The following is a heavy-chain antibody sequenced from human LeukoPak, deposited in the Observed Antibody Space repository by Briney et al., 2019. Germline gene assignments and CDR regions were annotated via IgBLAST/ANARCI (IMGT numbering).Heavy chain of an antibody. CDR2: IYHSGST. V-gene: IGHV4-39*07. Sequence: SETLSLTCTVSGGSISSSSYYWGWIRQPPGKGLEWIGSIYHSGSTYYNPSLKSRVTISVDTSKNQFSLKLSSVPAADTAVYYCASHGDYGYYYYYMDVWGKGTTVTVSS. J-gene: IGHJ6*03. CDR3: ASHGDYGYYYYYMDV. CDR1: GGSISSSSYY. D-gene: IGHD4-17*01.